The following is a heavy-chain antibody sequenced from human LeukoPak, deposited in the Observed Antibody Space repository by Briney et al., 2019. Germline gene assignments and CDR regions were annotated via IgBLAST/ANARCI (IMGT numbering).Heavy chain of an antibody. Sequence: SGPALVKPTQTLTLTCTFSGFSLSTSGMWVSWIRQPPGKALEWLARIDWDDVKYYSTSLKTRLTISKDTSKNQVVLTMTNMDPVDTATYYCARTQSRAAAGNFDCWGQGTLVTVSS. CDR1: GFSLSTSGMW. CDR3: ARTQSRAAAGNFDC. CDR2: IDWDDVK. V-gene: IGHV2-70*11. D-gene: IGHD6-13*01. J-gene: IGHJ4*02.